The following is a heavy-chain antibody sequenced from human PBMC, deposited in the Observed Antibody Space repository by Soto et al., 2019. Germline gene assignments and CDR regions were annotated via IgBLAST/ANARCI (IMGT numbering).Heavy chain of an antibody. V-gene: IGHV4-61*03. J-gene: IGHJ4*02. D-gene: IGHD6-13*01. CDR2: VYNPGST. Sequence: PSETLSLTCTVSGGSVNNDDYYWSWIRQPPGKGLEWIGYVYNPGSTYYNPSLKSRLTISIDTSKNHFSLKLSSVTAADTAVYYCARNKFTTAWYPFDYWGQGTLVTVSS. CDR1: GGSVNNDDYY. CDR3: ARNKFTTAWYPFDY.